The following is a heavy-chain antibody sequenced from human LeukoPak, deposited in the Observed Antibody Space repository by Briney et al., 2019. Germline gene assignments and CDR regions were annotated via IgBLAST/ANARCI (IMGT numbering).Heavy chain of an antibody. CDR1: GGSISSRSHY. CDR3: ARHMDGPDAFDI. V-gene: IGHV4-39*01. D-gene: IGHD5-24*01. J-gene: IGHJ3*02. Sequence: SETLSLTCAVSGGSISSRSHYWGWIRQPPGKGLEWIGHVSYSGNTYCTPSLKSRVTISVDTSKNQFSLQLSSVTAADTAVYYCARHMDGPDAFDIWGQGTMVTVSS. CDR2: VSYSGNT.